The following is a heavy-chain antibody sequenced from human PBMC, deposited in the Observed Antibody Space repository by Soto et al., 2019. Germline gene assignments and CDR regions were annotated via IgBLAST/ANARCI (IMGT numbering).Heavy chain of an antibody. D-gene: IGHD3-22*01. V-gene: IGHV2-5*02. J-gene: IGHJ4*02. CDR2: IYWDDDK. Sequence: SGPTLVNATQTLTLTCTFSGFSLSTSGVGVGWIRQPPGKALEWLALIYWDDDKRYSPSLKSRLTITKDTSKNQVVLTMTNMDPVDTATYYCARTPVYYDSSGFLPFDYWGQGTLVTVSS. CDR3: ARTPVYYDSSGFLPFDY. CDR1: GFSLSTSGVG.